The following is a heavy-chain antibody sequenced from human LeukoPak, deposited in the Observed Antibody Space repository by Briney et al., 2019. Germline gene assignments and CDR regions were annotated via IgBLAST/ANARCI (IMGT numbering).Heavy chain of an antibody. CDR2: ISYDGSNK. CDR3: AKDSPGVGYCSSTSCYFDY. Sequence: GGSLRLSCAASGFTFSSYAMHWVRQAPGKGLEWVAVISYDGSNKYYADSVKGRFTISRDNSKNTLYLQMNSLRAEDTAVYYCAKDSPGVGYCSSTSCYFDYWGQGTLVPVSS. D-gene: IGHD2-2*01. J-gene: IGHJ4*02. CDR1: GFTFSSYA. V-gene: IGHV3-30-3*01.